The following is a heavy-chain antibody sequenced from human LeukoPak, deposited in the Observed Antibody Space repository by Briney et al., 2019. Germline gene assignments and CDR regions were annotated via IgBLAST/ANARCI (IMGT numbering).Heavy chain of an antibody. CDR3: ARDRYYYDSSGYSGLDY. V-gene: IGHV4-4*07. CDR1: GGSISSYY. J-gene: IGHJ4*02. CDR2: ISTSGST. Sequence: PSETLSLTCTVSGGSISSYYWSWIRQPAGKGLEWIGRISTSGSTNYNPSLKSRVTMSVDTSKNQFSLKLSSVTAADTAVYYCARDRYYYDSSGYSGLDYWGQGTLVTVSS. D-gene: IGHD3-22*01.